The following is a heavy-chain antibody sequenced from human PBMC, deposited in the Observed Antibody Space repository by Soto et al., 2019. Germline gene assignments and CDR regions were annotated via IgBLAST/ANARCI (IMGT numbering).Heavy chain of an antibody. J-gene: IGHJ5*02. Sequence: PSETQSLTSRVSGGSITAYDWSWIRQPPGKGLEWIAYIYHSGSTNYNPSLKSRVTISVDTSKNQFSLKLSSVTAADTAVYYCARGIAVAGKFDPWGQGTLVTVSS. CDR3: ARGIAVAGKFDP. D-gene: IGHD6-19*01. CDR1: GGSITAYD. CDR2: IYHSGST. V-gene: IGHV4-59*01.